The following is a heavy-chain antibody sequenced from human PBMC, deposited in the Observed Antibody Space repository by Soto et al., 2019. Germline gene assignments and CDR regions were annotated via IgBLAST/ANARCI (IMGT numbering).Heavy chain of an antibody. CDR3: ARLFAGIAAAGYDI. Sequence: GETLKLACTGSGYSFTSYWIGWVRQMPGKGLEWMGIIYPGDSDTRYSPSFQGQVTISADKSISTAYLQWSSLKASDTAMYYCARLFAGIAAAGYDIWGQGTMVTVSS. D-gene: IGHD6-13*01. V-gene: IGHV5-51*01. CDR1: GYSFTSYW. J-gene: IGHJ3*02. CDR2: IYPGDSDT.